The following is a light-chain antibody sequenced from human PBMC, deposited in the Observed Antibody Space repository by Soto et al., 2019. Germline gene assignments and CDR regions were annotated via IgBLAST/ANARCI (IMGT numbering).Light chain of an antibody. CDR3: CSYAGSPYV. CDR1: SSDVGSYNL. J-gene: IGLJ1*01. Sequence: QSGLTQPGSVSGSPGQSITISCTGTSSDVGSYNLVSWYQQHPGKAPKLMIYEGSKRPSGVSNRFSGSKSGNTASLTISGLQAEDEADYYCCSYAGSPYVFGTGTKVTVL. CDR2: EGS. V-gene: IGLV2-23*01.